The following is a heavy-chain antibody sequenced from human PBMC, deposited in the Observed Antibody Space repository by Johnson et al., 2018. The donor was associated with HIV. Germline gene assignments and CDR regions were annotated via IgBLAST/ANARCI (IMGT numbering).Heavy chain of an antibody. V-gene: IGHV3-30-3*01. J-gene: IGHJ3*02. CDR2: ISYDGSNK. CDR3: ARDRLPSGSYWGGGFGI. CDR1: GFTFSSYA. D-gene: IGHD1-26*01. Sequence: QVQLVESGGGVVQPGRSLRLSCAASGFTFSSYAMHWVRQAPGKGLEWVAVISYDGSNKYYADSVKGRFTISRDNSKNTLYLQMNSLRAEDMAVYYCARDRLPSGSYWGGGFGIWGQGTMVTVSS.